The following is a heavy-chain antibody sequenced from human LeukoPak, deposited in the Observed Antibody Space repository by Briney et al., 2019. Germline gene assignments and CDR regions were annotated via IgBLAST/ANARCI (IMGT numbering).Heavy chain of an antibody. CDR1: GFTIRGFW. CDR2: IYNDGDNP. J-gene: IGHJ1*01. V-gene: IGHV3-74*01. Sequence: GGSLRLSCAASGFTIRGFWMHWVRQTPGEGLVWVSRIYNDGDNPTYADSVKGRFTTSRDDAKNTVSLQMNSLRPEDTGVYYCARAPSEIGGYYPEYFRHWGQGTLATVSS. D-gene: IGHD3-22*01. CDR3: ARAPSEIGGYYPEYFRH.